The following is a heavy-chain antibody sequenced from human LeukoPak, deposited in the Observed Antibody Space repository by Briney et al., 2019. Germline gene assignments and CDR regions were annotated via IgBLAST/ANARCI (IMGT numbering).Heavy chain of an antibody. CDR3: ARGPYSSSSYFDY. CDR1: GFTFSSYA. Sequence: QPGGSLRLSCAASGFTFSSYAMSWVRHAPGKGLEWVSYISTSGSTIYYADSVKGRFTISRDNAKRSLYLQMNSLRAEDTAVYYCARGPYSSSSYFDYWGQGTLVTVSS. D-gene: IGHD6-6*01. J-gene: IGHJ4*02. CDR2: ISTSGSTI. V-gene: IGHV3-48*03.